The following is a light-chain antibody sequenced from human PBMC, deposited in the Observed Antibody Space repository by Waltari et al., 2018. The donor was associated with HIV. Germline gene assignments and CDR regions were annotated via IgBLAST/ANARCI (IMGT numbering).Light chain of an antibody. CDR3: ASWDDSLSGYVV. J-gene: IGLJ2*01. CDR1: SSNIGVSV. CDR2: RHN. V-gene: IGLV1-47*01. Sequence: QSVLTQPPSASGTPGQRVTISCYGSSSNIGVSVVYWHQSVPGTAPKLLIYRHNQRPSGVPERFSGSKSGTSASMAISGLRSEDEAVYYCASWDDSLSGYVVFGGGTKLTVL.